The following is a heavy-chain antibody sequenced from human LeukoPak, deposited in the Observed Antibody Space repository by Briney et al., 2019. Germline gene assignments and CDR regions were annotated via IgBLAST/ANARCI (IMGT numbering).Heavy chain of an antibody. D-gene: IGHD2-2*01. CDR1: GGTFSSYA. V-gene: IGHV1-69*13. CDR2: IIPIFGTA. J-gene: IGHJ4*02. Sequence: ASVKVSCKASGGTFSSYAISWVRQAPGQGLEWMGGIIPIFGTANYAQKFQGRVTITADESTSTAYMELSSLRSEDTAVYYCARGPPDIVVVPAAPFDYWGQGTLVTVSS. CDR3: ARGPPDIVVVPAAPFDY.